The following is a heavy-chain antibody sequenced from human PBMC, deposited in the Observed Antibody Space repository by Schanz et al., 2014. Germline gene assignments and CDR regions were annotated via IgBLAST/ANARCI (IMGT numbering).Heavy chain of an antibody. CDR1: GFTFSDYF. J-gene: IGHJ4*01. D-gene: IGHD3-9*01. CDR2: ISSGAKTK. Sequence: QVQLVQSGGGLVKSGGSLRLSCAASGFTFSDYFMSWIRQAPGKGLEWISYISSGAKTKFYADSVKGRFTISRDNSENTLYLQMNNLRAEDTAVYYCARGTGTFDSWGHGTLVTVSS. V-gene: IGHV3-11*01. CDR3: ARGTGTFDS.